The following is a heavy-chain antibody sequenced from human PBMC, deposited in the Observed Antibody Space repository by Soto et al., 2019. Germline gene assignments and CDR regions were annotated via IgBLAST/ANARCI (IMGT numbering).Heavy chain of an antibody. CDR1: GGSFNRHT. J-gene: IGHJ4*02. CDR2: IIPIFGTA. D-gene: IGHD3-22*01. V-gene: IGHV1-69*01. CDR3: GRGWGYDSTDYYYAY. Sequence: QVQLVQSGAEVRKPGSSVRVSCKASGGSFNRHTISWVRQAPGQGLEWMGGIIPIFGTANHAQKLQGRVTIIADESTSTVYMELSSLRSDDTAIYYCGRGWGYDSTDYYYAYWGQGTLVIVSS.